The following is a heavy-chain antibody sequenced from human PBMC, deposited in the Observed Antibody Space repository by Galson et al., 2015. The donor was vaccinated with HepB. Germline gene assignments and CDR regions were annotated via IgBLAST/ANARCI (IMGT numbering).Heavy chain of an antibody. J-gene: IGHJ4*02. CDR3: AREAPGIAVAGYYFDY. CDR1: GFTFSSYS. D-gene: IGHD6-19*01. CDR2: ISSSSSYI. Sequence: SLRLSCAASGFTFSSYSVNWVRQAPGKGLEWVSSISSSSSYIYYADSVKGRFTISRDNAKNSLYLQMNSLRAEDTAVYYCAREAPGIAVAGYYFDYWGQGTLVTVSS. V-gene: IGHV3-21*01.